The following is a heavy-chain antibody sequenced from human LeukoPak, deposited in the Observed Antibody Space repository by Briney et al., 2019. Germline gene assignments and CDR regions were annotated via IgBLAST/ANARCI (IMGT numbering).Heavy chain of an antibody. CDR3: ARHPTLRYFDWLSSVGAFDF. D-gene: IGHD3-9*01. Sequence: SETLSLTCTVSGGSISSSSYYWGWIRQPPGKGLEWIGSIYYSGSTYYNPSLKSRVTISVDTSKNQFSLKLSSVTAADTAVYYCARHPTLRYFDWLSSVGAFDFWGPGTMVTVSS. CDR2: IYYSGST. V-gene: IGHV4-39*01. CDR1: GGSISSSSYY. J-gene: IGHJ3*01.